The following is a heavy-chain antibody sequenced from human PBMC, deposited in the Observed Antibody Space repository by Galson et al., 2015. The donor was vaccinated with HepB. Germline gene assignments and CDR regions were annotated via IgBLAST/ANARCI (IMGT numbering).Heavy chain of an antibody. J-gene: IGHJ4*02. D-gene: IGHD2-15*01. CDR3: AKGLLLQPTSIDY. CDR2: ISGSGGST. CDR1: GFTFSSYA. V-gene: IGHV3-23*01. Sequence: SLRLSCAASGFTFSSYAMSWVRQAPGKGLEWVSAISGSGGSTYYADSVKGRFTISRDNSKNTLYLQMNSLRAEDTAVYYCAKGLLLQPTSIDYWGQGTLVTVSS.